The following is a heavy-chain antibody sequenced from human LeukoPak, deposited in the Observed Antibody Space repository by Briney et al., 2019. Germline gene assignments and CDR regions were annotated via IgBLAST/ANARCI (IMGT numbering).Heavy chain of an antibody. Sequence: QPGGSLRLSCAASGFTFSSYAMSWVRPAPRKGLEWVSAISSSGGSTYYADSVKGRFTISRDNSKNTLYLQMNSLRAEDTAVYYCARHGGNYYDSSGYYFGYDYWGQGTLVTVSS. V-gene: IGHV3-23*01. D-gene: IGHD3-22*01. CDR2: ISSSGGST. CDR3: ARHGGNYYDSSGYYFGYDY. CDR1: GFTFSSYA. J-gene: IGHJ4*02.